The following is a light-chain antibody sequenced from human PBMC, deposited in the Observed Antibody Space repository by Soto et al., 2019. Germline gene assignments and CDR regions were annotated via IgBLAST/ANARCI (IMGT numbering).Light chain of an antibody. V-gene: IGKV3-20*01. J-gene: IGKJ5*01. Sequence: EIVLTQSPGTLSLSPGERATLSCRASQSVSSNYLAWYQQKRGQAPRLLIYGASSRATGIPDRFSGSGSGTDFTLTISSLQPEDFATYYCQQSYSTPITFGQGTRLEIK. CDR2: GAS. CDR1: QSVSSNY. CDR3: QQSYSTPIT.